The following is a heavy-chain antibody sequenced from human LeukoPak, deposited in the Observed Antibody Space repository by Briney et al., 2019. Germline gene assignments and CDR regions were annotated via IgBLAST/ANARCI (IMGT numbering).Heavy chain of an antibody. CDR3: ARSREYCSSTSCYDPYYFDY. Sequence: SETLSLTCSVSGDSITNYYWSWVRQPPGKGLEWIGYIFYSGDTNYNPSLKSRVTISLDTSKNQFSLKLSSVTAADTAVYYCARSREYCSSTSCYDPYYFDYWGQGTLVTVSS. V-gene: IGHV4-59*08. CDR1: GDSITNYY. CDR2: IFYSGDT. D-gene: IGHD2-2*01. J-gene: IGHJ4*02.